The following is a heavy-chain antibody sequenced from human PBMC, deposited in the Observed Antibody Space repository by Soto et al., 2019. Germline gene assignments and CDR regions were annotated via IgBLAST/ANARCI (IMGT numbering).Heavy chain of an antibody. J-gene: IGHJ2*01. CDR2: ISYDGSDK. CDR1: GFTFSSYA. Sequence: PGGSLRLSGAAYGFTFSSYAMHWVRQAPGKGLEWVALISYDGSDKDYADSVKGRFTISRENAKNSLYLQMNSLRAGDTAVYYCARGVTMVRGVTIWYFDLWG. V-gene: IGHV3-30*14. CDR3: ARGVTMVRGVTIWYFDL. D-gene: IGHD3-10*01.